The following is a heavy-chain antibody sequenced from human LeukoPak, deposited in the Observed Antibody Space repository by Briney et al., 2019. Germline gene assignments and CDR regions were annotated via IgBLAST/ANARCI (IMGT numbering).Heavy chain of an antibody. D-gene: IGHD2-21*02. CDR1: GFTFSSYA. CDR3: ARGMQALAYCGGDCYSGIDY. CDR2: ISYDGSNK. V-gene: IGHV3-30-3*01. Sequence: PGRSLRLSCAASGFTFSSYAMHWVRQAPGKGLVWVAVISYDGSNKYYADSVKGRFTISRDNSKNTLYLQMNSLRAEDTAVYYCARGMQALAYCGGDCYSGIDYWGQGTLVTVSS. J-gene: IGHJ4*02.